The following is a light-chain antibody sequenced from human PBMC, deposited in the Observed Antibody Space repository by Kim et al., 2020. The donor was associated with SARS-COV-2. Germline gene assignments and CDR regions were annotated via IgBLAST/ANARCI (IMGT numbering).Light chain of an antibody. CDR1: SGGIDTNY. V-gene: IGLV6-57*03. CDR3: QSYDTTTDHVI. Sequence: NFMLTQPHSVSASPGKTVTISCTRSSGGIDTNYVQWYQQRPGSVPTTVIYEDDQRPSGVPDRFSASVDTSSNSASLVISGLKTEDEADYYCQSYDTTTDHVIFGGGTQLTVL. CDR2: EDD. J-gene: IGLJ2*01.